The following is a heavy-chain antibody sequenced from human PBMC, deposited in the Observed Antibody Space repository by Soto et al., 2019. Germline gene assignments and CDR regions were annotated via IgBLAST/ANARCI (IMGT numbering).Heavy chain of an antibody. Sequence: GGSLRLSCAASGFTFSSYSMNWVRQAPGKGLEWVAVIWYEGSNKYYADAVKGRFTISRDNSKNTLYLQMNSLRAEDTAVYYCARDGRDIVVVVAATPHDAFDIWGQGTMVTVSS. J-gene: IGHJ3*02. D-gene: IGHD2-15*01. CDR3: ARDGRDIVVVVAATPHDAFDI. V-gene: IGHV3-33*08. CDR2: IWYEGSNK. CDR1: GFTFSSYS.